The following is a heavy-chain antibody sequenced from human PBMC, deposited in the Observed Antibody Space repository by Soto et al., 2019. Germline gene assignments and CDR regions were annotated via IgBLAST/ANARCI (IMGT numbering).Heavy chain of an antibody. CDR2: MNPNSGNT. CDR3: ARERSAAGTGWFDP. D-gene: IGHD6-13*01. V-gene: IGHV1-8*01. CDR1: GYTFTSYD. J-gene: IGHJ5*02. Sequence: QVQLVQSGAEVKKPGASVKVSCKASGYTFTSYDINWVRQATGQGLEWMGWMNPNSGNTGYAQKFQGRVTMTRSTSSSTAYMDLSSLRSEATAVYYCARERSAAGTGWFDPWGQGTLVTVSS.